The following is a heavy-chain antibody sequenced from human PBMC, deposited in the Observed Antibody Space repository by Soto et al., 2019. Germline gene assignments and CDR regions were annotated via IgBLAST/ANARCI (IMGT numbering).Heavy chain of an antibody. V-gene: IGHV3-9*01. Sequence: EVQLVESGGGLVQPGRSLRLSCAASGFTFDDYAMHWVRQAPGKGLEWVSGISWNSGSIGYADSVKGRFTISRDNAKNSLYLQMNSLRAEDTALYYCAKDADDYGDYYTVDYWGQGTLVTVSS. CDR3: AKDADDYGDYYTVDY. CDR2: ISWNSGSI. J-gene: IGHJ4*02. D-gene: IGHD4-17*01. CDR1: GFTFDDYA.